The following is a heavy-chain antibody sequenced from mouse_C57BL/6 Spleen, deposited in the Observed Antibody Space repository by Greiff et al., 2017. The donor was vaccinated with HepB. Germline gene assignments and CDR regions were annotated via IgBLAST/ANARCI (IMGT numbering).Heavy chain of an antibody. CDR1: GYAFSSSW. CDR3: ARSDYYGSSYWFAY. J-gene: IGHJ3*01. Sequence: VQLQQSGPELVKPGASVKISCKASGYAFSSSWMNWVKQRPGKGLEWIGRIYPGDGDTNYNGKFKGKATLTADKSSSTAYMQLSSLTSEDSAVYFWARSDYYGSSYWFAYWGQGTLVTVSA. V-gene: IGHV1-82*01. D-gene: IGHD1-1*01. CDR2: IYPGDGDT.